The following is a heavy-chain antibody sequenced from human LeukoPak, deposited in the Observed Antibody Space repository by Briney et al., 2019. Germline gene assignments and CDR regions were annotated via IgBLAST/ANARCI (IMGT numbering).Heavy chain of an antibody. CDR1: GFTFGSYA. D-gene: IGHD2-15*01. J-gene: IGHJ1*01. Sequence: PGGSLRLSCAASGFTFGSYAMNWVRQAPGKGLEWVSATYSGGSTYYADSVKGRFTISSDNSKNTLYLQMNSLKAEDTAIYYCARAQDYCSGSTCYGYFQYWGQGTLVTVSS. CDR3: ARAQDYCSGSTCYGYFQY. V-gene: IGHV3-23*05. CDR2: TYSGGST.